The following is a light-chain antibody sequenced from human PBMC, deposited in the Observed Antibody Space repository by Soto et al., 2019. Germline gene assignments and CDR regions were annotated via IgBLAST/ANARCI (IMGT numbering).Light chain of an antibody. CDR3: QQYGNSPIT. V-gene: IGKV3-20*01. Sequence: EVVLTQSPGTLSLSRGERATLSCRASERIYSAYLGWYQQKPGQAPRLLIYGTSSRATGITDRFSGSGSGTDFTLTISRLEPEDFAVYYCQQYGNSPITFGQGTQLEIK. J-gene: IGKJ5*01. CDR2: GTS. CDR1: ERIYSAY.